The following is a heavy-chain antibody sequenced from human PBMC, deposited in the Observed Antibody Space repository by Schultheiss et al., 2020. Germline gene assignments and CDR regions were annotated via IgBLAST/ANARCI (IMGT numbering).Heavy chain of an antibody. D-gene: IGHD2-2*01. CDR1: GFTFSSYS. J-gene: IGHJ6*02. CDR2: ISWNSGSI. V-gene: IGHV3-48*01. Sequence: GGSLRLSCAASGFTFSSYSMNWVRQAPGKGLEWVSGISWNSGSIGYADSVKGRFTISRDNSKNTLYLQMNSLRAEDTAVYYCARVRASSHIYYGMDVWGQGNTGTVSS. CDR3: ARVRASSHIYYGMDV.